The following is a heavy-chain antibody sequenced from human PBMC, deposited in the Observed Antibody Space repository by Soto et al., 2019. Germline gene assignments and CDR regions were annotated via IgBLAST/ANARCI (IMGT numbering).Heavy chain of an antibody. CDR2: IYYSGST. J-gene: IGHJ4*02. V-gene: IGHV4-39*01. CDR3: ARHRLITTVTTYFDY. Sequence: PSETLSLTCTVSGGSISSGGYYWSWFRQHPGKGLEWIGYIYYSGSTYYNPSLKSRVTISVDTSKNQFSLKLSSVTAADTAVYYCARHRLITTVTTYFDYWGQGTLVTVSS. CDR1: GGSISSGGYY. D-gene: IGHD4-17*01.